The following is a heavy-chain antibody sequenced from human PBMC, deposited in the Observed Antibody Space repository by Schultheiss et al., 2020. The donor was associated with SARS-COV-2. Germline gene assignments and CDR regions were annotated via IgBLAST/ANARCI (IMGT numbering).Heavy chain of an antibody. V-gene: IGHV4-31*03. D-gene: IGHD3-10*01. CDR3: ARDPQVGGGFDY. CDR1: GGSISSGGYY. Sequence: SETLSLTCTVSGGSISSGGYYWSWIRQHPGKGLEWIGYIYYSGSTYYNPSLKSRVTISVDTSKNQFSLKLSSVTATDTAVYYCARDPQVGGGFDYWGQGTLVTVSS. CDR2: IYYSGST. J-gene: IGHJ4*02.